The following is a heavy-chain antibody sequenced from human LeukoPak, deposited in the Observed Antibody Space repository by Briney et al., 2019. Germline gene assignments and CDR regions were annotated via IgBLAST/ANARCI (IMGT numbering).Heavy chain of an antibody. CDR2: IIPILGIA. V-gene: IGHV1-69*04. D-gene: IGHD5-24*01. CDR1: GGTFSSYA. Sequence: ASVKVPCKASGGTFSSYAISWVRQAPGQGLEWMGRIIPILGIANYAQKFQGRVTITADKSTSTAYMELSSLRSEDTAAYYCARDTPSRDGYKGAIGRQLDYWGQGTLVTVSS. CDR3: ARDTPSRDGYKGAIGRQLDY. J-gene: IGHJ4*02.